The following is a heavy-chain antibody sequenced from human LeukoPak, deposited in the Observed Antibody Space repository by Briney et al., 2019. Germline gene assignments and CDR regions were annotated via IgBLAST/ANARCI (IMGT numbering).Heavy chain of an antibody. J-gene: IGHJ6*02. D-gene: IGHD4-17*01. V-gene: IGHV4-59*01. Sequence: SETLSLTCTVSDGSISIYYWNWIRQPPGKGLEWIGYIYYSGSTNYNPSLKSRVTISVDTSKNQFSLKLSSVTAADTAVYYCARRGERGYGDYYYYYGMDVWGQGTTVTVSS. CDR1: DGSISIYY. CDR2: IYYSGST. CDR3: ARRGERGYGDYYYYYGMDV.